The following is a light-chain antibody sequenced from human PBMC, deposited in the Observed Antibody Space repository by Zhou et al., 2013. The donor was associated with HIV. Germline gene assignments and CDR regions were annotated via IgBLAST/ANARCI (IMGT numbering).Light chain of an antibody. V-gene: IGKV1-39*01. CDR2: AAS. J-gene: IGKJ2*01. CDR3: QQSYSTPQYT. Sequence: DIQMTQSPSSLSASVGDRVNITCRASQSISNYLNWYQQKPGKAPKLLIYAASSLQSGVPSRFSGSGSGTDFTLTISSLQPEDFATYYCQQSYSTPQYTFGQGTKLEIK. CDR1: QSISNY.